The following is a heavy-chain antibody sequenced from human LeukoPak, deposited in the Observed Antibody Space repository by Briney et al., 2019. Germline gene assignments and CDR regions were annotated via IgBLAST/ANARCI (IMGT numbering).Heavy chain of an antibody. D-gene: IGHD3-10*01. CDR1: GGSISSSSYY. Sequence: SETLSLTCTVSGGSISSSSYYWGWIRQPPGKGLEWIGSIYYSGSTYYNPSLKSRVTISVDTSKNQFSLKLSSVTAADTAVYYCARHFYGSGSYANHWGQGTLVTVSS. CDR2: IYYSGST. J-gene: IGHJ5*02. V-gene: IGHV4-39*01. CDR3: ARHFYGSGSYANH.